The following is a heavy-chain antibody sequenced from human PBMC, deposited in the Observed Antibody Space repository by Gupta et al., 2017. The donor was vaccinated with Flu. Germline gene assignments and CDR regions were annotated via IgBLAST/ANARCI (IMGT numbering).Heavy chain of an antibody. D-gene: IGHD2-21*01. Sequence: RERPGKGLDGVGSVDYGGGTHYNPSLASRIIMSIDTSRSRFSLRLGSVTAADTAVYYCARRRNVVITAQFDYWGQGILVTVSS. V-gene: IGHV4-39*01. J-gene: IGHJ4*02. CDR3: ARRRNVVITAQFDY. CDR2: VDYGGGT.